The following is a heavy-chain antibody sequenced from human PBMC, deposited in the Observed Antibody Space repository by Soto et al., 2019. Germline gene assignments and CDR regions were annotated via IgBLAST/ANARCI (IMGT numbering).Heavy chain of an antibody. Sequence: GGSLRLSCAASGFTFSDYYMSWIRQAPGKGLEWVSYISSSGSTIYYADSVKGRFTISRDNAKNSLYLQMNSLRAEDTAVYYCARGAVVVVAATAWFDPWGQGTLVTVSS. CDR1: GFTFSDYY. CDR3: ARGAVVVVAATAWFDP. V-gene: IGHV3-11*01. J-gene: IGHJ5*02. D-gene: IGHD2-15*01. CDR2: ISSSGSTI.